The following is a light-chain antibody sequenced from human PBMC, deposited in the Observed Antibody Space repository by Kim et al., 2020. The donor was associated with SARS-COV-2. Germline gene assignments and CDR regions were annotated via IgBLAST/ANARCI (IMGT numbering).Light chain of an antibody. V-gene: IGLV3-1*01. CDR2: RDN. J-gene: IGLJ1*01. CDR1: KLGAKY. Sequence: SQGQTVSITCSGDKLGAKYVSWYQQRPGQSPALVIYRDNKRPSGIPERFSGSNSGNTATLTISGTHAMDEADYYCQAWDSSTFYVFGTGTKVTVL. CDR3: QAWDSSTFYV.